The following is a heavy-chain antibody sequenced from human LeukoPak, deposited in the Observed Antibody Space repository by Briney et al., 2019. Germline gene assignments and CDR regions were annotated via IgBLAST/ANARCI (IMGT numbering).Heavy chain of an antibody. CDR2: MNPNSGNT. CDR3: ARAIDSSSWYTSFDP. Sequence: ASVKVSCKASRYTSTSYVINWVRQATGQGREWMGWMNPNSGNTGYAQKFQGRVAMPRNTSISTAYMELSSLRSEDTAVCYCARAIDSSSWYTSFDPWGQGTLVAVSS. V-gene: IGHV1-8*01. CDR1: RYTSTSYV. J-gene: IGHJ5*02. D-gene: IGHD6-13*01.